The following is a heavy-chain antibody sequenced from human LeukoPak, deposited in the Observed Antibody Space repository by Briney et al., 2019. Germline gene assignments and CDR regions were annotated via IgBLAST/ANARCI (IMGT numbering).Heavy chain of an antibody. CDR3: ARARPTNYYDSSGYRNWFDP. CDR2: INSDGSST. Sequence: GGSLRLSCAASGFTFSSYWMHWVRQAPGKGLVWVSRINSDGSSTSYADSVKGRFTISRDNAKNTLYLQMNGLRAEDTAVYYCARARPTNYYDSSGYRNWFDPWGQGTLVTVSS. CDR1: GFTFSSYW. D-gene: IGHD3-22*01. V-gene: IGHV3-74*01. J-gene: IGHJ5*02.